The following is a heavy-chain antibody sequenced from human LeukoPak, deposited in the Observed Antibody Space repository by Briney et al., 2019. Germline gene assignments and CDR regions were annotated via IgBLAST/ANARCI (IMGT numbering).Heavy chain of an antibody. CDR3: ARVRCSSTSCYILNYYYYGMDV. Sequence: ASVKVSCTASGYTFTSYYMHWVRQAPGQGLEWMGIINPSGGSTSYAQKFQGRVTMTRDTSTSTVYMELSSLRSEDTAVYYCARVRCSSTSCYILNYYYYGMDVWGQGTTVTVSS. V-gene: IGHV1-46*01. J-gene: IGHJ6*02. D-gene: IGHD2-2*02. CDR1: GYTFTSYY. CDR2: INPSGGST.